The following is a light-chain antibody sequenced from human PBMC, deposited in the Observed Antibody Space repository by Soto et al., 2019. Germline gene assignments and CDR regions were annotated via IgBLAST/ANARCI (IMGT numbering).Light chain of an antibody. CDR1: QSVRSY. V-gene: IGKV3D-15*01. CDR2: DAS. J-gene: IGKJ1*01. CDR3: QQYNNWPQT. Sequence: EFVLTQSPGTLSLSPGERATLSCRASQSVRSYLAWYQQKPGQAPRLLIYDASNRATGIPARFSGSGSGTEFTLTISSLQSEDFAVYYCQQYNNWPQTFGQGTKVDIK.